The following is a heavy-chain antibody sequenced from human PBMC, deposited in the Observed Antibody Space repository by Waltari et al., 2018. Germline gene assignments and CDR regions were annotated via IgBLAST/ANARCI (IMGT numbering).Heavy chain of an antibody. D-gene: IGHD6-13*01. Sequence: VQLLQSGAEGKRPGASLKVSCKASGYTFTCYAMPWVRQVPGQGLDWMGWINAGSGDTKYSQKFQARVTITRDTSASTAYMELSSLTSEDTAVYYCARVKGYSSNWYYFDYWGQGTLVTVSA. CDR2: INAGSGDT. J-gene: IGHJ4*02. CDR1: GYTFTCYA. V-gene: IGHV1-3*01. CDR3: ARVKGYSSNWYYFDY.